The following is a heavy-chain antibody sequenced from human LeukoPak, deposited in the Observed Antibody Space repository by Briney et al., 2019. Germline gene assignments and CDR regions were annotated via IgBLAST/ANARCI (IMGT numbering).Heavy chain of an antibody. CDR1: GFTFSSYA. Sequence: GGSLRLSCAASGFTFSSYAMSWVRQAPGKGLEWVSAISGSGGSTYYADSVKGRFTISRDNSKNTLYLQMNSLRAEDTAVYYCAKESTYYDFWSGYSGPDYFDYWGQGTLVTVSS. J-gene: IGHJ4*02. D-gene: IGHD3-3*01. CDR2: ISGSGGST. CDR3: AKESTYYDFWSGYSGPDYFDY. V-gene: IGHV3-23*01.